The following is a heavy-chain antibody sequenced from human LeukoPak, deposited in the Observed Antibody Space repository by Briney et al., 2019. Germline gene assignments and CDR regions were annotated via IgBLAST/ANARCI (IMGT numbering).Heavy chain of an antibody. CDR3: ARGGYCSSTSCYRSVLGGY. J-gene: IGHJ4*02. CDR1: GGSFSGYY. Sequence: PSETLSLTCAVYGGSFSGYYWSWIRQPPGKGLEWIGEINHSGSTNYNPSLKSRVTISVDTSKNQFSLKLSSMTAADTAVYYCARGGYCSSTSCYRSVLGGYWGQGTLVTVSS. D-gene: IGHD2-2*01. V-gene: IGHV4-34*01. CDR2: INHSGST.